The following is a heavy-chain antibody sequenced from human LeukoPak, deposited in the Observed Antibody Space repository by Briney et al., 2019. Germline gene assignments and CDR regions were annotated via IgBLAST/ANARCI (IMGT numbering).Heavy chain of an antibody. CDR3: ARVGYSSGWPDY. CDR1: GFTFSSYG. Sequence: GGSLRLSCAASGFTFSSYGMRWVRQAPGKGLEWVAVIWYDGSNKYYADSVKGRFTISRDNSKNTLYLQMNSLRAEDTAVYYCARVGYSSGWPDYWGQGTLVTVSS. V-gene: IGHV3-33*01. J-gene: IGHJ4*02. D-gene: IGHD6-19*01. CDR2: IWYDGSNK.